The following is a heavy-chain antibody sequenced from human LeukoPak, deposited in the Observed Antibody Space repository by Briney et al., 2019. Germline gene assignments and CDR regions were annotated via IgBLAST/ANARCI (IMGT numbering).Heavy chain of an antibody. Sequence: PGGSLRLSCAASGFTFSSYGMHWVRQAPGKGLEWVAVIWYDGSNKYYADSVKGRFTISRDNSKNTLYLQMNSLRAEDTAVYYCARDGGGRWDCSSASCYPDYGMDVWGQGTTVTVSS. CDR1: GFTFSSYG. V-gene: IGHV3-33*01. CDR2: IWYDGSNK. CDR3: ARDGGGRWDCSSASCYPDYGMDV. D-gene: IGHD2-2*01. J-gene: IGHJ6*02.